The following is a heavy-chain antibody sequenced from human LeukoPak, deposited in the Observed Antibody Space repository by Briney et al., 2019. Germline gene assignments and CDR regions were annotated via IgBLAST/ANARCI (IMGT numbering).Heavy chain of an antibody. Sequence: PSETLSLTCSVSGGYIGSYFWSWIRQSAGKELEYIGRFYTSGSPNYNPSLKSRVTMSVDTSKDQFSLRLSSVSPADTAVYYCARIGGITYFDYWGQGILVTVPS. V-gene: IGHV4-4*07. J-gene: IGHJ4*02. CDR1: GGYIGSYF. CDR3: ARIGGITYFDY. CDR2: FYTSGSP. D-gene: IGHD3-16*01.